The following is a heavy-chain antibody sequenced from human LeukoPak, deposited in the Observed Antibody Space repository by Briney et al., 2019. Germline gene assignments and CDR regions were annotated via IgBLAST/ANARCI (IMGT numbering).Heavy chain of an antibody. CDR2: ISGGGGST. V-gene: IGHV3-23*01. D-gene: IGHD2-2*01. Sequence: GRSLRLSCAASGFTFTSYSMNWVRQAPGKGLEWVSTISGGGGSTYYADSVKGRFVVSRDNAKNLLFLQMNSLRVEDTALYFCAREVLDVVEPATNTVDYWGQGTRVTVSS. CDR1: GFTFTSYS. J-gene: IGHJ4*02. CDR3: AREVLDVVEPATNTVDY.